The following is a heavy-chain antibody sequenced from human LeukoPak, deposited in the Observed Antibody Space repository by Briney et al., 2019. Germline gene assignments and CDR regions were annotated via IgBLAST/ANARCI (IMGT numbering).Heavy chain of an antibody. Sequence: GGSLRLSCAASGFNFRDSAMHWVRQAPGKGLEGVAVISYDGTNKYYADSVKGRFAISRDNSKNTLFLQMNSLRLEDTAVYYCAADYGDYVSPSDWGQGTLVTVSS. V-gene: IGHV3-30*09. J-gene: IGHJ4*02. CDR1: GFNFRDSA. CDR3: AADYGDYVSPSD. CDR2: ISYDGTNK. D-gene: IGHD4-17*01.